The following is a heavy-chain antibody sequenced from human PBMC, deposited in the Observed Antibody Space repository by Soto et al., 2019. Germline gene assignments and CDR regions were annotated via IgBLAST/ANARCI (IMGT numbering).Heavy chain of an antibody. D-gene: IGHD4-4*01. CDR3: ARHRSIWANHMTPVISSDGFDI. CDR2: MKSKGNKYAT. Sequence: EVQLVESGGGLVQPGGSLTLSCVASGFTFSVSAMHWVRQASGKGLEWVGRMKSKGNKYATAYAASVQGRFTISRDDSQNTTYLHISSLKTEDTAVYYCARHRSIWANHMTPVISSDGFDIWGQGTLVTVSS. CDR1: GFTFSVSA. V-gene: IGHV3-73*01. J-gene: IGHJ3*02.